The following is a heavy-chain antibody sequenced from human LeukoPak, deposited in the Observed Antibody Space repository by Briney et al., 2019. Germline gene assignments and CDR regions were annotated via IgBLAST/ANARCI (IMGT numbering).Heavy chain of an antibody. D-gene: IGHD3-22*01. J-gene: IGHJ4*02. V-gene: IGHV3-7*03. CDR3: AKDLFYYYDSSGHDY. CDR2: IKQDGSEK. Sequence: GGSLRLSCAASGFTFSSYWMSWVRQAPGKGLEWVANIKQDGSEKYYVDSVKGRFTISRDNAKNSLYLQMNSLRAEDTALYYCAKDLFYYYDSSGHDYWGQGTLVTVSS. CDR1: GFTFSSYW.